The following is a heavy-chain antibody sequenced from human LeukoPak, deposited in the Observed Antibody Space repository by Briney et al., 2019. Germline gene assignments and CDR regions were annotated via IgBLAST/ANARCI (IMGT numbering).Heavy chain of an antibody. CDR3: TRPTTVTSNWFDP. Sequence: GGSLRLSCAASGFTFSSYEMNWVRQASGKGLEWVGRIRSKANSYATAYAASVKGRFTISRDDSKNTAYLQMNSLKTEDTAVYYCTRPTTVTSNWFDPWGQGTLVTVSS. CDR1: GFTFSSYE. J-gene: IGHJ5*02. CDR2: IRSKANSYAT. D-gene: IGHD4-17*01. V-gene: IGHV3-73*01.